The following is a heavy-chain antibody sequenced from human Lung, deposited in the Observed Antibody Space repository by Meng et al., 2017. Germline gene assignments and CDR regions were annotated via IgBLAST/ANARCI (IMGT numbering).Heavy chain of an antibody. CDR1: GGHFSGSS. D-gene: IGHD5-24*01. CDR3: ARGPTTMAHDFDY. V-gene: IGHV4-34*01. J-gene: IGHJ4*02. Sequence: GLLMLSAPSVPTCFSFGGHFSGSSGGCIRHPPGKGLECMGEINHSGSTNSNPSLESRATISVDTSQNNLSLKMSSVTAADSAVYYCARGPTTMAHDFDYWGQGTLVTVSS. CDR2: INHSGST.